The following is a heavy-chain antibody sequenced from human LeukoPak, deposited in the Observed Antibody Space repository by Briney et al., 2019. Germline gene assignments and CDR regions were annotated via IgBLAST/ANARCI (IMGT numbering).Heavy chain of an antibody. Sequence: GESLKISCKGSGYSFTSYWIGWVRQMPGKGLEWMGIIYPGDSDTRYSPSFQGQVTLSADKSISTAYLQWSSMKASDTAMYYCARHRGCISTSCYRAGWFDPWGQGTLGTVSS. CDR3: ARHRGCISTSCYRAGWFDP. D-gene: IGHD2-2*02. J-gene: IGHJ5*02. V-gene: IGHV5-51*01. CDR2: IYPGDSDT. CDR1: GYSFTSYW.